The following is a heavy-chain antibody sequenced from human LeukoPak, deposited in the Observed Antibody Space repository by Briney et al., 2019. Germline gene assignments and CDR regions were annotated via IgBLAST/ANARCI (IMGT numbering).Heavy chain of an antibody. Sequence: GEAPEISRQGSGYIFTSYWIGWGRPVPGKGLEWMGIIYPGDSDTRYSPSFQGQVTISADKSISTAYLQWSSLKASDTAMYYCARQAVGYSYVDYWGQGTLVTVSS. D-gene: IGHD5-18*01. V-gene: IGHV5-51*01. J-gene: IGHJ4*02. CDR1: GYIFTSYW. CDR3: ARQAVGYSYVDY. CDR2: IYPGDSDT.